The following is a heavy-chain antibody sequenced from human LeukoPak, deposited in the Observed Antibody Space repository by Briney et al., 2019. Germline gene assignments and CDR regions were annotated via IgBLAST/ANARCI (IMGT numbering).Heavy chain of an antibody. CDR1: GYTFTGYY. CDR3: ARGMEPYYYMDV. J-gene: IGHJ6*03. Sequence: ASVTVSFTASGYTFTGYYMHWVRQAPGQGLEWMGWINPNSGGTNYAQKFQGRVTMTRDTSISTAYMELSRLRSDDTPVYYWARGMEPYYYMDVWGKGTTVTVSS. CDR2: INPNSGGT. V-gene: IGHV1-2*02. D-gene: IGHD1-26*01.